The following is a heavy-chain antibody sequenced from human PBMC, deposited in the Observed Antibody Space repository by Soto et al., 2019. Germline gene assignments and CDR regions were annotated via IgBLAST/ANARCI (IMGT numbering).Heavy chain of an antibody. CDR3: ARGRRTVYYYYYGMDV. V-gene: IGHV4-34*01. Sequence: ETLSHTYTVYAGTFSGNYWSWIRQPPGKGLEWIGEINHSGSTNYNPSLKSRVTISVDTSKNQFSLKLSSVTAADTAVYYCARGRRTVYYYYYGMDVWVQGTTVT. CDR2: INHSGST. D-gene: IGHD4-4*01. J-gene: IGHJ6*02. CDR1: AGTFSGNY.